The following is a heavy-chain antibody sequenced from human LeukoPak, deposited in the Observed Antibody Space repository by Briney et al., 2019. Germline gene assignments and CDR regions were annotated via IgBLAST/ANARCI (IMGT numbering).Heavy chain of an antibody. Sequence: SSETLSLTCAVSGGSISSSNWWSWVRQPPGKGLEWIGEIYHSGSTNYNPSLKSRVTISVDKSKNQFSLKLSSVTAADTAVYYCARVSGCGGDCYTVDYWGQGTLVTVSS. CDR3: ARVSGCGGDCYTVDY. CDR2: IYHSGST. J-gene: IGHJ4*02. D-gene: IGHD2-21*02. V-gene: IGHV4-4*02. CDR1: GGSISSSNW.